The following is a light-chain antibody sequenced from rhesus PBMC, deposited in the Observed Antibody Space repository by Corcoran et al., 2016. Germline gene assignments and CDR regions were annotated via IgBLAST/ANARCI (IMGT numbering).Light chain of an antibody. CDR3: LQYSSSPLT. Sequence: DIKMTQSQSSLSASVGDTVPITCRASQSIRSWLDWYRQKPGKAPKLLIYKESSLQSGVPSRFTGSAYGIDSTLTISSLQPEDFATYYCLQYSSSPLTFGGGTKVELK. V-gene: IGKV1-22*01. J-gene: IGKJ4*01. CDR1: QSIRSW. CDR2: KES.